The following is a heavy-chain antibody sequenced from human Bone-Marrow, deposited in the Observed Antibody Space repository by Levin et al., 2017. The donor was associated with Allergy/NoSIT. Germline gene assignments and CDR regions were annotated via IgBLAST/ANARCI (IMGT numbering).Heavy chain of an antibody. D-gene: IGHD5-12*01. CDR2: IDPSDSYT. CDR1: GYDFTKYW. J-gene: IGHJ6*03. V-gene: IGHV5-10-1*01. Sequence: GESLKISCQTSGYDFTKYWINWVRQMPGQGLEWIGRIDPSDSYTNYSPSFRGHVFISADRSINTAYLQWGSLKASDTATYFCARLQYTGYPFSYYCYMDIWGKGTTVTVSS. CDR3: ARLQYTGYPFSYYCYMDI.